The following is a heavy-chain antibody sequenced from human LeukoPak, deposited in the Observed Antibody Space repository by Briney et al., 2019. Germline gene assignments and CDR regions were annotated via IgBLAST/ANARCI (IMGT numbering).Heavy chain of an antibody. J-gene: IGHJ3*02. CDR3: ARGLVLGAFDI. CDR1: GFTFSGYS. V-gene: IGHV3-64*01. CDR2: ISSNGGST. Sequence: PGGSLRLSCAASGFTFSGYSMNWVRQTPGKGLEYVSVISSNGGSTYYANSVKGRFTISRDNSKNTLYLQMGSLRAEDMAVYYCARGLVLGAFDIWGQGRMVTVSS. D-gene: IGHD2-15*01.